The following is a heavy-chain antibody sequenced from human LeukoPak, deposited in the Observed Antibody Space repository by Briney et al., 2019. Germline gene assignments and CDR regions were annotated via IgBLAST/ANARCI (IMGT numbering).Heavy chain of an antibody. CDR3: ARDAYGDYSAGFGY. D-gene: IGHD4-17*01. J-gene: IGHJ4*02. CDR1: GYSISSGYY. Sequence: PSETLSLTCTVSGYSISSGYYWGWIRQPPGKGLEWIGTIYHSESTYLNPSLKSRVTISVDTSKNQFSLKLSSVTAADTAVYYCARDAYGDYSAGFGYWGQGTLVTVSS. CDR2: IYHSEST. V-gene: IGHV4-38-2*02.